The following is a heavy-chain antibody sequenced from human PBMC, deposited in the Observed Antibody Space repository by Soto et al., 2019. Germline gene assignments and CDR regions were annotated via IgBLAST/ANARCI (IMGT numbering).Heavy chain of an antibody. CDR3: AIEAEYGASSGWFDP. Sequence: QVQLVESGGGVVQPGRSLRLSCAASGFTFSSYGMHWVRQAPGKGLEWVAVIWYDGSNKYYADSVKGRFTISRDNSKNTLYLQVNSLRAEDTAVYHCAIEAEYGASSGWFDPWGQGTLVTV. CDR2: IWYDGSNK. CDR1: GFTFSSYG. V-gene: IGHV3-33*01. D-gene: IGHD3-10*01. J-gene: IGHJ5*02.